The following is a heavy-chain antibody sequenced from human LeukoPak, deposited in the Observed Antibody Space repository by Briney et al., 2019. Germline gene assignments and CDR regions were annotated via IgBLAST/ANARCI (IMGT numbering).Heavy chain of an antibody. Sequence: GASVKVSCKASGYTFTSYGISWVRQAPGQGLEWMGWISAYNGNTNYAQKLQGRVTMTRNTSISTAYMELSSLRSEDTAVYYCARGSYGDPFDYWGQGTLVTVSS. D-gene: IGHD4-17*01. J-gene: IGHJ4*02. CDR1: GYTFTSYG. CDR2: ISAYNGNT. CDR3: ARGSYGDPFDY. V-gene: IGHV1-18*01.